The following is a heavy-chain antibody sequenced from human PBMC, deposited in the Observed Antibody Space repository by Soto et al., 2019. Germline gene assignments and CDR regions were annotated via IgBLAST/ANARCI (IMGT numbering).Heavy chain of an antibody. CDR1: GFTVSSNY. CDR2: IYHSGST. CDR3: ARDATSAKYYGMDV. Sequence: VQLVESGGGLIQPGGSLRLSCAASGFTVSSNYMSWVRQAPGKGLEWIGYIYHSGSTYYNPSLKSRVTISVDRSKNQFSLKLSSVTAADTAVYYCARDATSAKYYGMDVWGQGTTVTVSS. J-gene: IGHJ6*02. V-gene: IGHV4-4*02.